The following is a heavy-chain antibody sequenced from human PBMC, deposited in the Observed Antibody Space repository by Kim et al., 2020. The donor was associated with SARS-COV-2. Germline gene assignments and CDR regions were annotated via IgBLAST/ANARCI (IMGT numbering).Heavy chain of an antibody. Sequence: YATSIQGRFTMTTDTATSTAYMELRSLRSDDTAVYYCARGGNGWYLDYWGQGALVTVSS. D-gene: IGHD6-19*01. J-gene: IGHJ4*02. CDR3: ARGGNGWYLDY. V-gene: IGHV1-18*01.